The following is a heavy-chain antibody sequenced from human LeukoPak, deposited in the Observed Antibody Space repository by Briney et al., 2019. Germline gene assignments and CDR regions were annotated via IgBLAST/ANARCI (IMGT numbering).Heavy chain of an antibody. Sequence: GGSLRLSCAASGFSFSVYAMGWVRQAPGRGLEWVSSISGNSDRTYYANSVKGRFTISRENLRNTVHLEMRGLGAADTALYFCAKGGQDFDFWRFDYWGQGNLVIVSS. V-gene: IGHV3-23*01. CDR2: ISGNSDRT. CDR1: GFSFSVYA. D-gene: IGHD3-3*01. CDR3: AKGGQDFDFWRFDY. J-gene: IGHJ4*02.